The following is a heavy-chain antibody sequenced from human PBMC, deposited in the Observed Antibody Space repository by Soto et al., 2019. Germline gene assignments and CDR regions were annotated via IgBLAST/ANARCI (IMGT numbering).Heavy chain of an antibody. J-gene: IGHJ4*02. CDR2: ITGSGGIT. Sequence: GGSLRLSCAASGFTFSSNAMSWVRRAPGKGLEWVSGITGSGGITDYADSVKGQFTISRDNSRNTPYLQMNYLRVEDTAVYFCAKHTTLYFDRTGPGDYFDSWGQGTLVTVSS. CDR3: AKHTTLYFDRTGPGDYFDS. V-gene: IGHV3-23*01. CDR1: GFTFSSNA. D-gene: IGHD3-22*01.